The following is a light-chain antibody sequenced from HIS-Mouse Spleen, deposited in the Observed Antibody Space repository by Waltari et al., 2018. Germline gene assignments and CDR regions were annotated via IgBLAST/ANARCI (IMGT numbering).Light chain of an antibody. V-gene: IGLV3-10*01. CDR2: EDS. CDR1: ALPKKY. CDR3: YSTDSSGNHRV. J-gene: IGLJ2*01. Sequence: SYELTQPPSVSVSPGQTARITCSGDALPKKYAYWYQQKSGQAPVLVIYEDSKRPSGIPGRFSGSSSGTMATLTISGAQVEDEADYCYSTDSSGNHRVFGGGTKLTVL.